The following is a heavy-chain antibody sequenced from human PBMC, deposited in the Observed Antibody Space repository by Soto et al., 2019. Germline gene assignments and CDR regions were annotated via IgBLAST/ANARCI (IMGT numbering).Heavy chain of an antibody. D-gene: IGHD6-13*01. V-gene: IGHV3-33*01. CDR1: VCTFSSYG. CDR3: ARDRGIADLAPGEGGYYYGTEV. CDR2: IWYDGSNK. Sequence: VGSLRLSCASSVCTFSSYGMHWVRQSPGKWLEWVAVIWYDGSNKYYADSVKGRFTISRDNSKNTLYLQMNSLRAEETAVYYCARDRGIADLAPGEGGYYYGTEVWGQGTTVSVSS. J-gene: IGHJ6*01.